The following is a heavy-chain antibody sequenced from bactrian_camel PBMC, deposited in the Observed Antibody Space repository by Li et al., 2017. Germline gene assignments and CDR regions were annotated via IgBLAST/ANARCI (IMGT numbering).Heavy chain of an antibody. CDR3: GASDTPYGGSWPRDGTY. CDR2: ITGGGEST. V-gene: IGHV3S31*01. CDR1: GFTFDDYA. D-gene: IGHD6*01. J-gene: IGHJ4*01. Sequence: DVQLVESGGGLVQTGGSLRLSCAASGFTFDDYAMHWVRQAPGKGLEWVSAITGGGESTYYSVSVKGRFTIARDNAANTLYLQLNSLKTEDMAMYYCGASDTPYGGSWPRDGTYWGQGTQVTVS.